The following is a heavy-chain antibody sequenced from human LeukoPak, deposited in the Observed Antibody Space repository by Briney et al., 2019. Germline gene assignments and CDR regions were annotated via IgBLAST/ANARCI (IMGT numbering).Heavy chain of an antibody. Sequence: GGSLRLSCAVSGFTFRTYWMHWVRQVPGEGLVWVSRINEDGSITNYADSVKGRFTISRDNAENTLYLQMNSLTAEDTAVYYCGRDLGGRSGYWGLGTLVTVSS. J-gene: IGHJ4*02. CDR2: INEDGSIT. V-gene: IGHV3-74*01. CDR1: GFTFRTYW. D-gene: IGHD1-26*01. CDR3: GRDLGGRSGY.